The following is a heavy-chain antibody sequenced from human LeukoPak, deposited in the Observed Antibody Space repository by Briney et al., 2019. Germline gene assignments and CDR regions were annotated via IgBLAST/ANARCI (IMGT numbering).Heavy chain of an antibody. Sequence: QTGGSLRLSCAASGFTFSSYAMSWVRQAPGKGLEWVSAISGSGGSTYYADSVKGRFTISRDNSKNTLYLQMNSLRAEDTAVYYCAQDPVAARRPSFDPWGQGTLVTVSS. CDR3: AQDPVAARRPSFDP. J-gene: IGHJ5*02. D-gene: IGHD2-15*01. CDR1: GFTFSSYA. CDR2: ISGSGGST. V-gene: IGHV3-23*01.